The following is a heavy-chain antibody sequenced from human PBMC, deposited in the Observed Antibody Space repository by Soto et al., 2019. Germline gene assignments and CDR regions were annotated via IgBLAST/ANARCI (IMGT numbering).Heavy chain of an antibody. CDR2: ISGSGGST. V-gene: IGHV3-23*01. CDR1: GFTFSSYA. Sequence: PGGSLRLSCAASGFTFSSYAMSWVRQAPGKGLEWVSAISGSGGSTYYADSVKGRFTISRDNSKNTLYLQMNNLRAEDTAVYYCAKDALLVGAIPPLDYFDYWGQGTLVTVSS. CDR3: AKDALLVGAIPPLDYFDY. D-gene: IGHD1-26*01. J-gene: IGHJ4*02.